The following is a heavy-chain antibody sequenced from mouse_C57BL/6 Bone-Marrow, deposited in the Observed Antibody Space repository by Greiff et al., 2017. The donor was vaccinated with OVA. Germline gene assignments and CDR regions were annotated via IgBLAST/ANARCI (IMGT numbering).Heavy chain of an antibody. J-gene: IGHJ3*01. V-gene: IGHV1-72*01. CDR3: AREMDYDVAY. CDR2: IDPNSGGT. Sequence: QVHVKQPGAELVKPGASVKLSCKASGYTFTSYWMHWVKQRPGRGLEWIGRIDPNSGGTKYNEKFKSKATLTVDKPSSTAYMQLSSLTSEDSAVYNCAREMDYDVAYWGQGTLVTVSA. D-gene: IGHD2-4*01. CDR1: GYTFTSYW.